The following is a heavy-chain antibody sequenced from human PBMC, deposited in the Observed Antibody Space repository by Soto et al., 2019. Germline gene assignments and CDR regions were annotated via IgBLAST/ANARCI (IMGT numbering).Heavy chain of an antibody. D-gene: IGHD3-9*01. V-gene: IGHV3-30*04. CDR2: ISYDARNT. CDR1: GFLFNTYA. J-gene: IGHJ6*02. CDR3: ARPGSGYDVLTGQYFYYFHAVDV. Sequence: GESLRLSCTASGFLFNTYAMHWVRQAPGKGLQWVVVISYDARNTYYADSVKGRFTISRDNSKNALYLQMNSLRPEDTAVYYCARPGSGYDVLTGQYFYYFHAVDVWGQGTTVTVSS.